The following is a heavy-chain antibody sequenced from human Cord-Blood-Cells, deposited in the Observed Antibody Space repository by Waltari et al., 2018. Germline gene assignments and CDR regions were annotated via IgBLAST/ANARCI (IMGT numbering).Heavy chain of an antibody. D-gene: IGHD6-19*01. Sequence: QLQLQESGPGLVKPSETLSLTCTVSGGSISSSSYYWGWIRQPPGKGLEWIGSIYYSGSTYYNPSLKSRVTISVDTYKNQFSLKLSSVTAADTAVYYCASLGGSSGWYDYWGQGTLVTVSS. V-gene: IGHV4-39*01. CDR3: ASLGGSSGWYDY. CDR2: IYYSGST. CDR1: GGSISSSSYY. J-gene: IGHJ4*02.